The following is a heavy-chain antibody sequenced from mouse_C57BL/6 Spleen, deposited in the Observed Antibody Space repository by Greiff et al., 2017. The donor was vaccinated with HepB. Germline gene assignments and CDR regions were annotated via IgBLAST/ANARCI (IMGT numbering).Heavy chain of an antibody. V-gene: IGHV5-17*01. CDR3: ARGFTTVVRAMDY. D-gene: IGHD1-1*01. CDR1: GFTFSDYG. J-gene: IGHJ4*01. CDR2: ISSGSSTI. Sequence: EVKLQESGGGLVKPGGSLKLSCAASGFTFSDYGMHWVRQAPEKGLEWVAYISSGSSTIYYADTVKGRFTISRDNAKNTLFLQMTSLRSEDTAMYYCARGFTTVVRAMDYWGQGTSVTVSS.